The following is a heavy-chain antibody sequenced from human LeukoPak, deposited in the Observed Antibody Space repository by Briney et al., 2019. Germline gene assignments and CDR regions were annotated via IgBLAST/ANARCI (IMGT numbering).Heavy chain of an antibody. CDR1: GFTFSSYG. D-gene: IGHD4-17*01. J-gene: IGHJ4*02. CDR3: AKALGGFTVTTTPFDY. Sequence: PGRSLRLSCAASGFTFSSYGMHWVRQAPGKGLEWVAVISYDGSNKYYADSVKGRFTISRDNSKNTLYLQMNRLRAEDTAVYYCAKALGGFTVTTTPFDYWGQGTLVTVSS. CDR2: ISYDGSNK. V-gene: IGHV3-30*18.